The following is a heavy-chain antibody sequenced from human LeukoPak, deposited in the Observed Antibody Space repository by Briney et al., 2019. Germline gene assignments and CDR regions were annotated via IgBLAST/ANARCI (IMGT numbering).Heavy chain of an antibody. V-gene: IGHV3-23*01. D-gene: IGHD5-12*01. CDR1: GFTFASYA. Sequence: GGSLRLSCAASGFTFASYAMTWVRQAPGKGLEWVSAVTANGVSSYYADSVKGRFTISRDTSNNTLFLQVNSLRAEDTALYYCAKLRGSVATLGYAADYWGQGTLVTVSS. CDR2: VTANGVSS. CDR3: AKLRGSVATLGYAADY. J-gene: IGHJ4*02.